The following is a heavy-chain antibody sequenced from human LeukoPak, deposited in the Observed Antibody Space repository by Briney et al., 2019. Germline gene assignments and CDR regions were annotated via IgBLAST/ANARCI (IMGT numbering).Heavy chain of an antibody. V-gene: IGHV1-8*01. CDR3: ARDRITRDAFDI. D-gene: IGHD3-16*01. Sequence: ASVKVSCKASGYTFTSYDINWVRQATGQGPEWMGWMNPNSGNTGYAQKFQGRVTMTRNTSISTAYMERSSLRSEDTAVYYCARDRITRDAFDIWGQGTMVTASS. CDR2: MNPNSGNT. J-gene: IGHJ3*02. CDR1: GYTFTSYD.